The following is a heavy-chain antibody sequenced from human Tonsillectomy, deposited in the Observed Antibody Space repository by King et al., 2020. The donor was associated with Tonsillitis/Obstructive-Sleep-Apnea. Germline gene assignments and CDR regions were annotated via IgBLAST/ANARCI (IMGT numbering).Heavy chain of an antibody. CDR2: ISGSSSFT. V-gene: IGHV3-11*05. CDR1: GFTFSDHY. J-gene: IGHJ4*02. D-gene: IGHD3-22*01. CDR3: ARDAPHSYYDSAGYIDY. Sequence: VQLVESGGGLVKPGGSLRLSCVASGFTFSDHYMSWIRQAPGKGLEWVSFISGSSSFTNYADSVKGRLIISRDNAKNSLYLQMNNLRAEDTAVYYCARDAPHSYYDSAGYIDYWGQGTLVTVSS.